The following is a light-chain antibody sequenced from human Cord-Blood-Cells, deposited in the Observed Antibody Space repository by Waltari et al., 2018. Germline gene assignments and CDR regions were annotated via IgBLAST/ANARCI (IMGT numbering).Light chain of an antibody. V-gene: IGKV1-33*01. CDR1: QDISNY. J-gene: IGKJ2*01. CDR2: DAS. CDR3: QQYDKLPYT. Sequence: DIQMTQSPSSLSASVGDRVTITCQASQDISNYFNWYQQKPGKAPKLLIYDASNLETGVPSRFSGSGSGTDFTCTISSLQPEDIATYYCQQYDKLPYTFGQGTRLEIK.